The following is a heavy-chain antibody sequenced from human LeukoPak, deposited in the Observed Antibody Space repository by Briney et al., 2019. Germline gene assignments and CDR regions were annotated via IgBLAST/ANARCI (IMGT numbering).Heavy chain of an antibody. D-gene: IGHD3-9*01. CDR2: ISGDGGST. Sequence: GGSLRLSCAASGFTFNNYVMSWVRQAPGKGLEWVSSISGDGGSTYYADSVKGRFTISRDNSKSTLYLQMNSLRAEDTAVYYCARVRDRYFEALDYWGQGTQVTVSS. CDR1: GFTFNNYV. V-gene: IGHV3-23*01. J-gene: IGHJ4*02. CDR3: ARVRDRYFEALDY.